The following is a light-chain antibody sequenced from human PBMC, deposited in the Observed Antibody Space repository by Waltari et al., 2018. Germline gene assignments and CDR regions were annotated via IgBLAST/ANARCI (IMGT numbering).Light chain of an antibody. J-gene: IGLJ3*02. CDR2: GQN. CDR3: STRDSGDNHRV. V-gene: IGLV3-19*01. CDR1: SPRDSY. Sequence: SSELTQDPAVSVALRQTVRITCQGDSPRDSYANWYQQKPGQAPLLVIFGQNQRPSGIADRFSGSRSGNTAYLTITGALAEDEGDFYCSTRDSGDNHRVFGGGTKLTVL.